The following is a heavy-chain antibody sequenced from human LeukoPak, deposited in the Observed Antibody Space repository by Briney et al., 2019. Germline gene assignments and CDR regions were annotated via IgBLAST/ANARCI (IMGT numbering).Heavy chain of an antibody. V-gene: IGHV1-46*01. D-gene: IGHD6-13*01. CDR1: GYTFTSYY. CDR3: ARDSGIAPGGPYWYFDL. J-gene: IGHJ2*01. Sequence: ASVKVSCKASGYTFTSYYMHWVRQAPGQGLEWMGIINPSGGSTSYAQKFQGRVTMTRDTSTSTVYMELSSLRSEDTAVYYCARDSGIAPGGPYWYFDLWGRGTLVTVSS. CDR2: INPSGGST.